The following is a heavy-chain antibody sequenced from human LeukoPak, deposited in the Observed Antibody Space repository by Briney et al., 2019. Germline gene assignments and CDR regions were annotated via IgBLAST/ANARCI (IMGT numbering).Heavy chain of an antibody. CDR3: ARDPYSGTYSDYYYYYMDV. CDR1: DFTVTSNY. D-gene: IGHD1-26*01. Sequence: GGSLRLSCAASDFTVTSNYMTWVRQAPGKGLEWVSLIYNDGTTYYADSVKGRFTISRDNAKNSLFLQLNSLRAEDTAVYYCARDPYSGTYSDYYYYYMDVWGKGTTVTVSS. CDR2: IYNDGTT. J-gene: IGHJ6*03. V-gene: IGHV3-53*01.